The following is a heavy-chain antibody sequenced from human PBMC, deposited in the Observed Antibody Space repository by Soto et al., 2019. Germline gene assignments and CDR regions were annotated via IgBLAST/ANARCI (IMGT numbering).Heavy chain of an antibody. D-gene: IGHD3-3*01. CDR2: ISGSGGST. CDR1: GFTFSSYA. Sequence: GGSLRLSCAASGFTFSSYAMSWVRQAPGKGLERVSAISGSGGSTYYADSVKGRFTISRDNSKNTLYLQMNSLRAEDTAVYYCAKVRVRDDFWSGELNWFDPWGQGTLVTVSS. J-gene: IGHJ5*02. CDR3: AKVRVRDDFWSGELNWFDP. V-gene: IGHV3-23*01.